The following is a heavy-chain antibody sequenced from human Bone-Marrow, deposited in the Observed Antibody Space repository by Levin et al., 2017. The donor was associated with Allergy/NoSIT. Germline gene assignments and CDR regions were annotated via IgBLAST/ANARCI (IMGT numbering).Heavy chain of an antibody. Sequence: GGSLRLSCEGFGFIFSNYWMSWVRQAPGKGLEWVANINQDGSEKFYVDSVKGRFTVSRDGSLHLQMDNLGAEDTAIYYFARYAHNQISGTLPWGPRSSYSYTMDVWGQGTMVTVSS. CDR1: GFIFSNYW. CDR2: INQDGSEK. J-gene: IGHJ6*02. D-gene: IGHD3-10*01. CDR3: ARYAHNQISGTLPWGPRSSYSYTMDV. V-gene: IGHV3-7*05.